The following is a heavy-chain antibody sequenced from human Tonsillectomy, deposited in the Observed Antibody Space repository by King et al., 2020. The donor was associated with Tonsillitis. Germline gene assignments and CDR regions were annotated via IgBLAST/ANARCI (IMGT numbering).Heavy chain of an antibody. CDR2: ISSSSSYI. Sequence: VQLVESGGGLVKPGGSLRLSCAASGFTFSSYSMNWVRQAPGKGLEWVSSISSSSSYIYYAASVKGRFTISRDNAKNSLYLQMNSLRAEDTAVYYCARDTYYDILTGNDYWGQGTLVTVSS. D-gene: IGHD3-9*01. J-gene: IGHJ4*02. CDR3: ARDTYYDILTGNDY. V-gene: IGHV3-21*01. CDR1: GFTFSSYS.